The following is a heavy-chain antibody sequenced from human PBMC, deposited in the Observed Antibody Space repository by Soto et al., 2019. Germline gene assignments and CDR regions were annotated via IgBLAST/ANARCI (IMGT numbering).Heavy chain of an antibody. CDR2: INTDGSST. CDR1: GFTFSRFW. V-gene: IGHV3-74*01. CDR3: TRDPGAYSSTWSFYFDS. J-gene: IGHJ4*02. D-gene: IGHD6-13*01. Sequence: EVQLVESGGGLVQPGGSLRLSCAASGFTFSRFWMHWVRQAPGKGLVWVSRINTDGSSTTYADSVKGRFTISRDNAKNTLYLQMDSPRAEDTGVYYCTRDPGAYSSTWSFYFDSWGQGTLVTVSS.